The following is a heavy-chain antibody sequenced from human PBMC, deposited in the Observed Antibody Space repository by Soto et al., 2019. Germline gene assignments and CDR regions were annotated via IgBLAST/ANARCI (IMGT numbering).Heavy chain of an antibody. J-gene: IGHJ4*02. CDR2: ISAYNGNT. Sequence: QVQLVQSGAEVKKPGASVKVSCKASGYTFTSYGISWVRQAPGQGLEWMGWISAYNGNTNYAQKLQGRVTMTTDTSTRTAYMELRSLRSDDTAVYYCARDSRRYSSSWLPPDYWGQGTLVTVSS. CDR1: GYTFTSYG. D-gene: IGHD6-13*01. V-gene: IGHV1-18*04. CDR3: ARDSRRYSSSWLPPDY.